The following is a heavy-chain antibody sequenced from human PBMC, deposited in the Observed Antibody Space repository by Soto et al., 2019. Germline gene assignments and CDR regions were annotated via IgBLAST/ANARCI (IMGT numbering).Heavy chain of an antibody. D-gene: IGHD6-6*01. CDR2: ISYAGTCT. V-gene: IGHV3-30*04. CDR3: AREPCGYSGSSKDIDF. Sequence: QVQLVESGGDVVQPGRYLRLACAASGFTFSGFAMHWVRLAPGKGLEWVAVISYAGTCTNYPDSVRRRFSIAGDNSRNTLYLQMNSLRPDETALYHCAREPCGYSGSSKDIDFWGHGTLVPVYS. J-gene: IGHJ5*01. CDR1: GFTFSGFA.